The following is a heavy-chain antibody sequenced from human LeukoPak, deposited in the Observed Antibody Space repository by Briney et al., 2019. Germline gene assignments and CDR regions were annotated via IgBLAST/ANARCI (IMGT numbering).Heavy chain of an antibody. CDR2: INHSGTT. V-gene: IGHV4-34*01. J-gene: IGHJ4*02. D-gene: IGHD3-3*01. CDR3: ARGDDFWSGYSFDY. Sequence: SETLSLTCAVYGGSIRAYYWSWIRQPPGKGLEWIGEINHSGTTIYNPSLKGRVTMTTDTSTSTAYMELRSLRSDDTAVYYCARGDDFWSGYSFDYWGQGTLVTVSS. CDR1: GGSIRAYY.